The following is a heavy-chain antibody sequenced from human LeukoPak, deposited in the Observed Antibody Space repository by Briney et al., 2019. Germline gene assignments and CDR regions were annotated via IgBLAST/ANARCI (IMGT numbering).Heavy chain of an antibody. D-gene: IGHD6-19*01. Sequence: SETLSLTCTVSGGSITSHYYWAWIRQPPGKGLEWIGSIYSSGSTYYNPSLKSRVTISVDTSKDQFSLRLSFVTAADTAVYYCASEKAVAGYNWFDPWGQGSLVTVSP. V-gene: IGHV4-39*07. CDR2: IYSSGST. CDR1: GGSITSHYY. J-gene: IGHJ5*02. CDR3: ASEKAVAGYNWFDP.